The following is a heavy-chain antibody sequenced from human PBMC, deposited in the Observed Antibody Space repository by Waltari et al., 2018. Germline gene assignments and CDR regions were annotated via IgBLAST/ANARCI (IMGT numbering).Heavy chain of an antibody. J-gene: IGHJ4*02. CDR2: IITIFGTA. Sequence: QVQLVQSGAEVKKPGSSVQVSCKAYGGTFSSCATIWVRRPPGQGLEWMGGIITIFGTANYAQKFQGRVTITADESTSTAYMELSSLRSEDTAVYYCASEELRSNSYGSSFDYWGQGTLVTVSS. D-gene: IGHD5-18*01. CDR1: GGTFSSCA. V-gene: IGHV1-69*01. CDR3: ASEELRSNSYGSSFDY.